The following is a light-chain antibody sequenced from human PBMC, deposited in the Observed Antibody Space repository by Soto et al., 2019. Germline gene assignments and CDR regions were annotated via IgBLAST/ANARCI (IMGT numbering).Light chain of an antibody. CDR3: QTWDGSLTTVL. Sequence: QSVLTQPPSVSAAPGQKVTISCSGSSSSIGDNYVSWYQHLPGTAPKLLIYENDKRPSGTPDRFSDSKSGTSATLGITGLQTGDEADYYCQTWDGSLTTVLFGGGTKLTVL. J-gene: IGLJ2*01. V-gene: IGLV1-51*02. CDR1: SSSIGDNY. CDR2: END.